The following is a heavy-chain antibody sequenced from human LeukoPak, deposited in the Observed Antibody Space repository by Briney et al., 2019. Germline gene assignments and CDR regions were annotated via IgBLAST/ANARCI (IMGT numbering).Heavy chain of an antibody. CDR1: GGTFSSYA. CDR2: INPSGGST. V-gene: IGHV1-46*01. Sequence: ASVKVSCKASGGTFSSYAISWVRQAPGQGLEWMGIINPSGGSTSYAQKFQGRVTMTRDMSTSTVYMELSSLRSEDTAVYYCARDYRIAVAGPGAFDIWGQGTMVTVSS. J-gene: IGHJ3*02. CDR3: ARDYRIAVAGPGAFDI. D-gene: IGHD6-19*01.